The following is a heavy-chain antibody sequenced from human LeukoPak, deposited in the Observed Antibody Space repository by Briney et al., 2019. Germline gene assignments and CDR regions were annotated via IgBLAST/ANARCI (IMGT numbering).Heavy chain of an antibody. J-gene: IGHJ6*02. CDR1: GVTFSDYW. CDR2: IAGDGSSI. CDR3: ARGGFKYNYYDAMDV. Sequence: GGSLRLSCAASGVTFSDYWMHWVRDAPGKGLMWVSRIAGDGSSISYADSVKGRFTFSRDNAKNTLYLQMNSQRAEDTAVYYCARGGFKYNYYDAMDVWGQGTTLTVSS. V-gene: IGHV3-74*01.